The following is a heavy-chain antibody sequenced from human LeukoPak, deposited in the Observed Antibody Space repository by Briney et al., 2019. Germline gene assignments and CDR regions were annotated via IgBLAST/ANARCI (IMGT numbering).Heavy chain of an antibody. CDR1: GGTFSSYA. CDR3: ARGQQWLTNFDY. Sequence: SVKVSCKASGGTFSSYAISWVRQAPGQGLEWMGGIIPIFGTANYAQKFQGRVTMTRDTSTSTVYMELSSLRSEDTAVYYCARGQQWLTNFDYWGQGTLVTVSS. D-gene: IGHD6-19*01. J-gene: IGHJ4*02. CDR2: IIPIFGTA. V-gene: IGHV1-69*05.